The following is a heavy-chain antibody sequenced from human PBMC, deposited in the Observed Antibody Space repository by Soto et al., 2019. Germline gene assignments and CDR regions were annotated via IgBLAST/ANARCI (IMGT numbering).Heavy chain of an antibody. Sequence: SETLSLTCTVSGGSISSGGYYWSWIRQHPGKGLEWIGYIYYSGSTYYNPSLKSRVTISVDTSKNQFSLKLSSVTAADTAVYYCAREYRVRGVIRYGMDVWGQGTTVTVSS. CDR1: GGSISSGGYY. J-gene: IGHJ6*02. CDR3: AREYRVRGVIRYGMDV. V-gene: IGHV4-31*03. CDR2: IYYSGST. D-gene: IGHD3-10*01.